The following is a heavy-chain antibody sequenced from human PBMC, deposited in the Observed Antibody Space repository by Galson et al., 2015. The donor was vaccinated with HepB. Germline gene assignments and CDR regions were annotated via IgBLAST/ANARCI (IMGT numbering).Heavy chain of an antibody. CDR1: GFTVSSNY. J-gene: IGHJ3*02. Sequence: SLRLSCAASGFTVSSNYMSWVRQAPGKGLEWVSVIYSGGSTYYADSVKGRFTISRDNSKNTLYLQMNSLRAEDTAVYYCARLNTEGIRVDAFDIWGQGTMVTASS. CDR2: IYSGGST. CDR3: ARLNTEGIRVDAFDI. D-gene: IGHD3-10*01. V-gene: IGHV3-66*02.